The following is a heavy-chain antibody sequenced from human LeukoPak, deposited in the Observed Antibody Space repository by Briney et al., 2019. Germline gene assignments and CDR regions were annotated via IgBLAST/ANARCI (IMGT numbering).Heavy chain of an antibody. Sequence: SETLSLTCAVYGGSFSGYYWSWIRQPPGKGLEWIGEINHSGSTNYNPSLKSRVTISVDTSKNQFSLKLSSVTAADTAVYYCARAKLIGSHWYFDLWGRGPLVTVSS. CDR2: INHSGST. J-gene: IGHJ2*01. CDR3: ARAKLIGSHWYFDL. V-gene: IGHV4-34*01. CDR1: GGSFSGYY. D-gene: IGHD3-10*01.